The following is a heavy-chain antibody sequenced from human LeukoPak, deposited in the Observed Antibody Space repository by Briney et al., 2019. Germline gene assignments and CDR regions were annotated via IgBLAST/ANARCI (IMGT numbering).Heavy chain of an antibody. Sequence: PGGSLRLSCAPCIYIFSIYEMNWVRQAPGKGLEWVSYISRSGTTIYYADSVKGRFTISRDNAKDSLYLQMNSLRAEDTAVYFWARVSIAHHINYWGQGTLVTVSS. D-gene: IGHD2/OR15-2a*01. CDR3: ARVSIAHHINY. CDR2: ISRSGTTI. J-gene: IGHJ4*02. CDR1: IYIFSIYE. V-gene: IGHV3-48*03.